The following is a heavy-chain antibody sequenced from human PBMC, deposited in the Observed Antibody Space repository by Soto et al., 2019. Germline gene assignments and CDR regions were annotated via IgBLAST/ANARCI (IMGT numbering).Heavy chain of an antibody. D-gene: IGHD2-15*01. Sequence: QITLKESGPTLVKPTQTLTLTCTFSGFSLSTSGVGVGWIRQPPGKALEWLALIYWDDDKRYSPSLKSRLTITKDSTKNQVVLTLTNRDPVDTATYYCALRPGWSGGSYYSASRYFQHWGQGTLVTVSS. CDR2: IYWDDDK. V-gene: IGHV2-5*02. CDR3: ALRPGWSGGSYYSASRYFQH. CDR1: GFSLSTSGVG. J-gene: IGHJ1*01.